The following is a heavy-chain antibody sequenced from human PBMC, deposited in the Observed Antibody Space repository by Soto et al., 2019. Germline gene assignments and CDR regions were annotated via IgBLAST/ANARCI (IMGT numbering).Heavy chain of an antibody. V-gene: IGHV3-30-3*01. CDR2: ISYDGSNK. CDR3: ARGRGWFGHYGMDV. Sequence: SLRLSCAASGFTFSSYAMHWVRQAPGKGLEWVAVISYDGSNKYYADSVKGRFTISRDNSKNTLYLQMNSLRAEDTAVYYCARGRGWFGHYGMDVWGQGTTVTVSS. J-gene: IGHJ6*02. D-gene: IGHD3-10*01. CDR1: GFTFSSYA.